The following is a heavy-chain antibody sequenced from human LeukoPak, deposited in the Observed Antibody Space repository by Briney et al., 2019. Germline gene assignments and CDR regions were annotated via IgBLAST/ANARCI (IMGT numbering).Heavy chain of an antibody. CDR1: GYTFTSYA. CDR3: ARYAASTEFDY. CDR2: INAGNGNT. D-gene: IGHD1-14*01. Sequence: SVKVSCTASGYTFTSYAMHWVRQAPGQRLEWMGWINAGNGNTKYSQSFQGRVTITRDTSASTAYMELSSLRSEDTAMYFCARYAASTEFDYWGQGTLVTVSS. J-gene: IGHJ4*02. V-gene: IGHV1-3*01.